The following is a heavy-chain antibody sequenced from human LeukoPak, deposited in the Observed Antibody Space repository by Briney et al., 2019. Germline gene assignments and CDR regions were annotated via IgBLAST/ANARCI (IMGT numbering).Heavy chain of an antibody. CDR3: ARLSYYYYYMDV. J-gene: IGHJ6*03. Sequence: SETLSLTCAVSGFSISSDNYWGWLRHPPGKGLEWIGSIYHTGSTYYNPSLKSRVTISVDTSKNQFSLKLNCVTAADTAVYYCARLSYYYYYMDVWGRGTAVTVSS. CDR2: IYHTGST. D-gene: IGHD3-10*01. CDR1: GFSISSDNY. V-gene: IGHV4-38-2*01.